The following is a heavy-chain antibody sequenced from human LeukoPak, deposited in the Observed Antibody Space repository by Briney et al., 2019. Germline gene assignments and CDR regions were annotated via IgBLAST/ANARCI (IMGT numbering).Heavy chain of an antibody. Sequence: GGSLRLSCVASGFTFSSYWMHWVRQAPGKGLVWVSRITSDGSSTDNADSVKGRFTISRDNAKNTLYLQMNSLRAEDTALYYCAKGIAAADHYGMDVWGQGTTVTVSS. D-gene: IGHD6-13*01. V-gene: IGHV3-74*01. CDR2: ITSDGSST. J-gene: IGHJ6*02. CDR3: AKGIAAADHYGMDV. CDR1: GFTFSSYW.